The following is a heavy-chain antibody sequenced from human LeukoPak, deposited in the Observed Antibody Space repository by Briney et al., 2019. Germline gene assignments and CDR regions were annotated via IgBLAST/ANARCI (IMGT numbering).Heavy chain of an antibody. CDR1: GFTFNVYP. CDR3: ASSDDYGVPYYMDV. J-gene: IGHJ6*03. D-gene: IGHD4-17*01. CDR2: ITDNGAAT. Sequence: PGGSLRLSCAASGFTFNVYPMAWVRQAPGKGLEWVSSITDNGAATYFADSVKGRFTISRDNSKNTLYLQMNSLRAEDTAVYYCASSDDYGVPYYMDVWGKGTTVTVSS. V-gene: IGHV3-23*01.